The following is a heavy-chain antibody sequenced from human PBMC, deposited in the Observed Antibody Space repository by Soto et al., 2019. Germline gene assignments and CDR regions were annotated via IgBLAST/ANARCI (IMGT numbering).Heavy chain of an antibody. CDR2: ISGSGGST. V-gene: IGHV3-23*01. Sequence: GGSLRLSCAASGFTLSSYAMSWVRQATGKGLEWVSAISGSGGSTYYADSVKGRFTISRDNSKITLYLQMKSLRADDTAMYYCARHIAVVVPAATPPYYYYMDVWGKGTTVTVSS. CDR3: ARHIAVVVPAATPPYYYYMDV. D-gene: IGHD2-2*01. CDR1: GFTLSSYA. J-gene: IGHJ6*03.